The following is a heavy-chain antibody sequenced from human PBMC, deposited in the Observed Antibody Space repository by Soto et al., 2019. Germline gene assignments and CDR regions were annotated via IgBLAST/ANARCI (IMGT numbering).Heavy chain of an antibody. Sequence: GGSLRLSCAASGFTFSSYSMNWVRQAPGKGLEWVSSISSSSSYIYYADSVKGRFTISRDNAKNSLYLQMNSLRAEDTAVYYSARVSLCVARTLPFGMEVRGPGTTVTGSS. CDR1: GFTFSSYS. CDR3: ARVSLCVARTLPFGMEV. J-gene: IGHJ6*02. D-gene: IGHD6-19*01. CDR2: ISSSSSYI. V-gene: IGHV3-21*01.